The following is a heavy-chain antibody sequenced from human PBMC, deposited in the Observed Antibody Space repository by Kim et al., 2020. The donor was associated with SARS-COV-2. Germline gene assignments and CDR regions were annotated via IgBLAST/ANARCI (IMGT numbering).Heavy chain of an antibody. J-gene: IGHJ4*02. CDR3: AKGRGRGGDCYSD. CDR1: GFTFGDYA. V-gene: IGHV3-9*01. Sequence: GGSLRLSCAASGFTFGDYAMHWVRQAPGKGLEWVSGISWNSGSIGYADSVKGRFTISRDNAKNSLYLQMNSLRAEDTALYYCAKGRGRGGDCYSDWGQGTLVTVSS. D-gene: IGHD2-21*02. CDR2: ISWNSGSI.